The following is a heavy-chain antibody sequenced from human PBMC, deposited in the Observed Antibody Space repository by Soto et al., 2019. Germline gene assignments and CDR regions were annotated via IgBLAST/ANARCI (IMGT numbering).Heavy chain of an antibody. CDR3: ARGGTDRYRSDNPDY. J-gene: IGHJ4*02. Sequence: EVQLVESGGGLVQPGGSLRLSCAASGFTFSSYWMGWVRQAQGKGLEWVANIKKHGSEKYYVDSGKGRFTISRDNAKNSLYLQMNSLRVEDTAVYYCARGGTDRYRSDNPDYWGQGTLVTVSS. D-gene: IGHD5-18*01. CDR2: IKKHGSEK. V-gene: IGHV3-7*01. CDR1: GFTFSSYW.